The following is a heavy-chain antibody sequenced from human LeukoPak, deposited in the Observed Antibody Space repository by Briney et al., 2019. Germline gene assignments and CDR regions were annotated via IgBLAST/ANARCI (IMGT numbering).Heavy chain of an antibody. V-gene: IGHV3-48*03. J-gene: IGHJ4*02. Sequence: SGGSLRLSCSASGFTFSRREMAWVRQAPGKGLEWVSYLSYNAKTVLHADSVNGRFTISRDNAKNSLYLQMDSLRDEDTAIYYCAKEATITAYNFDYWGQGALVTVSS. D-gene: IGHD5-24*01. CDR3: AKEATITAYNFDY. CDR1: GFTFSRRE. CDR2: LSYNAKTV.